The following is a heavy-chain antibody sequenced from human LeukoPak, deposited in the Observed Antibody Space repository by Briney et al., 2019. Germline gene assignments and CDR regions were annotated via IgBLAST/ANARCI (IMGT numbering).Heavy chain of an antibody. CDR3: ARANTGYSSSWQVLDY. Sequence: GGPLRLSCAASGFTFSSYSMNWVRQAPGKGLEWVSSISSSSSYIYYADSVKGRFTISRDNAKNSLYLQMNSLRAEDTAVYYCARANTGYSSSWQVLDYWGQGTLVTVSS. J-gene: IGHJ4*02. CDR2: ISSSSSYI. CDR1: GFTFSSYS. D-gene: IGHD6-13*01. V-gene: IGHV3-21*01.